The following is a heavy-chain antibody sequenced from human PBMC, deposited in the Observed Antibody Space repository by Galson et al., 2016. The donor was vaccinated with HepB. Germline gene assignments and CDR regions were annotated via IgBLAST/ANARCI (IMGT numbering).Heavy chain of an antibody. Sequence: PALVKPTQTLTLTCSFSEFSLSTSGMRVSWIRQPPGKALEWLARIDWDDDKFYSTSLKTRLTISKDTSKNQVGLTMTNMDPVDTATYYCARTTERWQQFYFDYWGQGTLVTVSS. D-gene: IGHD5-24*01. CDR3: ARTTERWQQFYFDY. CDR1: EFSLSTSGMR. CDR2: IDWDDDK. J-gene: IGHJ4*02. V-gene: IGHV2-70*04.